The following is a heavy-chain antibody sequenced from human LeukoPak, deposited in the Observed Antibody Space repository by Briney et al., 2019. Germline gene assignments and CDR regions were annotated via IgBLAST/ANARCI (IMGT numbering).Heavy chain of an antibody. V-gene: IGHV1-18*01. D-gene: IGHD3-22*01. CDR2: ISAYNGNT. J-gene: IGHJ5*02. CDR1: GYTFTSYG. CDR3: TRVYYYDSSGYLDS. Sequence: GASAKVSCKASGYTFTSYGISWVRQAPGQGLEWMGWISAYNGNTNYAQKLQGRVTMTTDTSTSTAYMELRSLRSDDAAVYYCTRVYYYDSSGYLDSWGQGTLVTVSS.